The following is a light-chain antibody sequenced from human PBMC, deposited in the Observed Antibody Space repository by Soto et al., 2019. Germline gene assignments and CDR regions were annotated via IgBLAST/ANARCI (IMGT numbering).Light chain of an antibody. V-gene: IGLV4-69*01. CDR2: LNSDGSH. CDR1: SGHSSYA. J-gene: IGLJ3*02. CDR3: QTWSTGIRV. Sequence: QLVLTQSPSASASLGASVKLTFTLSSGHSSYAIAWNQQQPEKGPRYLMKLNSDGSHSKGDGIPDRFSGSSSGTERYLTISSLQSEDEADYYCQTWSTGIRVFGGGTKLTVL.